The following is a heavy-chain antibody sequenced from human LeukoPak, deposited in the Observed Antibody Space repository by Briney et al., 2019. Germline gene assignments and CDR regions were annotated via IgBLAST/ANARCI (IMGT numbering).Heavy chain of an antibody. Sequence: PSETLSLTCTVSGGSISSSSYYWSWIRQHPGKGLEWIGYISYSGTTYYSPSLKSRVIISGDTSKNQFSLKLSSVTAADTADYYCARVDGNGNYVDHWGQGTLVTVSS. D-gene: IGHD4-17*01. V-gene: IGHV4-31*03. CDR2: ISYSGTT. CDR3: ARVDGNGNYVDH. J-gene: IGHJ4*02. CDR1: GGSISSSSYY.